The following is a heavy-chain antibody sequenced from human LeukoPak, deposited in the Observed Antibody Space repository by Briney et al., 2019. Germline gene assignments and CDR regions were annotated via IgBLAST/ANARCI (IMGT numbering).Heavy chain of an antibody. V-gene: IGHV4-34*01. CDR1: GGSFSGYY. CDR3: ARGGSSWTPYYYYGMDV. D-gene: IGHD6-13*01. Sequence: SETLSLTCAVYGGSFSGYYWSWIRQPPGKGLERIGEINHSGSTNYNPSLKSRVTISVDTSKNQFSLKLSSVTAADTAVYYCARGGSSWTPYYYYGMDVWGQGTTVTVSS. J-gene: IGHJ6*02. CDR2: INHSGST.